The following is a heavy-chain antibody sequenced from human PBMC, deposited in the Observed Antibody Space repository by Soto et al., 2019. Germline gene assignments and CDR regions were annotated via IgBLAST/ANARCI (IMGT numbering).Heavy chain of an antibody. Sequence: SETLSLTCAVYGESFTDYYWAWIRQSPGKGLEWIGEIHHSGSTKYNPSLKSRVSLSVDTSTKQFSLKMTSMTAADRGVYYCARGVDSWSGYLFWGQGTPVTVSS. V-gene: IGHV4-34*01. CDR2: IHHSGST. D-gene: IGHD3-3*01. J-gene: IGHJ4*02. CDR3: ARGVDSWSGYLF. CDR1: GESFTDYY.